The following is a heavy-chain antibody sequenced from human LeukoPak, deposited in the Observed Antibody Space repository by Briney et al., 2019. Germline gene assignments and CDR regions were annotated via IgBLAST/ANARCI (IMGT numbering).Heavy chain of an antibody. CDR3: ASSRFLSYYYYYMDV. V-gene: IGHV1-69*02. CDR2: IIPILGIA. D-gene: IGHD2/OR15-2a*01. Sequence: SVKVSCKASGGTFSSYTISWVRQAPGQGLEWMGGIIPILGIANYAQKFQGRVTITADKSTSTAYMELSSLRSEDTAVYYCASSRFLSYYYYYMDVWGKGTTVTVSS. J-gene: IGHJ6*03. CDR1: GGTFSSYT.